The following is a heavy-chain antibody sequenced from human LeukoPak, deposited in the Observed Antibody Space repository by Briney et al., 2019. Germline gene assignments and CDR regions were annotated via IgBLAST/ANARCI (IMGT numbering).Heavy chain of an antibody. V-gene: IGHV1-69*13. Sequence: RASVKVSCKASGGTFSGYAFSWVRQAPGQGLEWMGGIIPMFGRTNYAQTFRGRVTITADESTSTAYMELASLRSDDTAVYYCARDQGLWFGELLPHGEYFQHWGQGTLVTVSS. CDR1: GGTFSGYA. D-gene: IGHD3-10*01. J-gene: IGHJ1*01. CDR3: ARDQGLWFGELLPHGEYFQH. CDR2: IIPMFGRT.